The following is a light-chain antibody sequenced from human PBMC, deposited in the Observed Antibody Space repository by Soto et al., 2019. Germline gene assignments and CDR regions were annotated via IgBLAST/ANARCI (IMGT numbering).Light chain of an antibody. V-gene: IGLV2-14*01. CDR2: EVT. Sequence: QSALTQPASVSRSPGQSITISCTGTSRDVGYYNYVSWYQHHPGKVPKLMIYEVTNRPSGVSNRFSGSKSGNTASLAISGLQAEDEADYYCSSYTTSSTQVFGGGTKVTVL. CDR3: SSYTTSSTQV. J-gene: IGLJ3*02. CDR1: SRDVGYYNY.